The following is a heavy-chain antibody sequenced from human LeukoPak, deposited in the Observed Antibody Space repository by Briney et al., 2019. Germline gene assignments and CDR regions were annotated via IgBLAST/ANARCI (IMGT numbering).Heavy chain of an antibody. D-gene: IGHD2-15*01. CDR3: ARGGGSWNY. V-gene: IGHV4-34*01. CDR2: INHSGST. CDR1: GGSFSGCY. Sequence: SETLSLTCAVYGGSFSGCYWSWIRQPPGKGLEWIGEINHSGSTNYNPSLKSRVTISVDTSKNQFSLKLSSVTAAGTAVYYCARGGGSWNYWGQGTLVTVSS. J-gene: IGHJ4*02.